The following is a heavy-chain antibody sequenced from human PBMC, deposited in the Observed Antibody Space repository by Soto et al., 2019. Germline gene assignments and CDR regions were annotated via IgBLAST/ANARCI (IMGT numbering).Heavy chain of an antibody. Sequence: PSETLSLTCTVSGGSISNGNYYWTWIRHLPGKGLEWIGNIYYPGSTSYNPSLKSRVTISIDKSKNPFSLKLSSLTAADTAVYYCARWLSGTTEWFDPWGQGTLVTVSS. CDR2: IYYPGST. J-gene: IGHJ5*02. D-gene: IGHD1-7*01. CDR3: ARWLSGTTEWFDP. V-gene: IGHV4-30-4*08. CDR1: GGSISNGNYY.